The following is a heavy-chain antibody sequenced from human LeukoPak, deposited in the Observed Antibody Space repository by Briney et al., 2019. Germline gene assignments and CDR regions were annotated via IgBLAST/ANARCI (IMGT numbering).Heavy chain of an antibody. V-gene: IGHV3-48*01. J-gene: IGHJ4*02. CDR1: GFTFSSYS. CDR2: IRSSSRTI. Sequence: PGGSLRLSCAASGFTFSSYSMNWVRQAPGKGLEWVSYIRSSSRTIYHADSVKGRFTISRDNAKNSLFLQMNSLRAEDTAVYYCARDGSGRVPEMSAPDYWGQGTLVTVSS. CDR3: ARDGSGRVPEMSAPDY. D-gene: IGHD3-10*01.